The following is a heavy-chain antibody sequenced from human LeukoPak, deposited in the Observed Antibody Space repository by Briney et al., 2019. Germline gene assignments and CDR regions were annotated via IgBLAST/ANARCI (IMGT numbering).Heavy chain of an antibody. J-gene: IGHJ5*02. CDR1: GFTFSGYW. CDR2: INTDGSST. CDR3: ARAAGYSSDWYWFDP. V-gene: IGHV3-74*01. D-gene: IGHD6-19*01. Sequence: PGESLRLSCAASGFTFSGYWMHWVRQAPGKGLVWVSRINTDGSSTSYADSVKGRFTISRDNAKNTLYLQMHSLRAEDTAVYYCARAAGYSSDWYWFDPWGQGTLVTVSS.